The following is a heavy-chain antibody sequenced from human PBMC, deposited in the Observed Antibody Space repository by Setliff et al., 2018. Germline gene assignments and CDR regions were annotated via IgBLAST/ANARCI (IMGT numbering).Heavy chain of an antibody. D-gene: IGHD3-22*01. V-gene: IGHV4-34*12. J-gene: IGHJ4*02. CDR1: GGSFSGYY. CDR3: ATYSLAHYDSSGYYDY. CDR2: IIHSGST. Sequence: SETLSLTCAVYGGSFSGYYWSWIRQPPGKRLEWIGEIIHSGSTNYNPSLKSRVTISMDTSKNQFSLKVSSVTAADTAVYYCATYSLAHYDSSGYYDYWGQGTLVTVSS.